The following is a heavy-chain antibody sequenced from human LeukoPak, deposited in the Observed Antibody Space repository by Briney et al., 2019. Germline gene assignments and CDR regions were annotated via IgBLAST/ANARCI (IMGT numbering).Heavy chain of an antibody. V-gene: IGHV3-30-3*01. Sequence: GGSLRLSCAASGFTFSSYAMHWVRQAPGKGLEWVAVISYDGSNKYYADSVKGRFTISRDNSKNTLYLQMNSLRAEDTAVYYCAKDWDPDILTGYYSDYWGQGTLVTVSS. CDR1: GFTFSSYA. CDR2: ISYDGSNK. CDR3: AKDWDPDILTGYYSDY. D-gene: IGHD3-9*01. J-gene: IGHJ4*02.